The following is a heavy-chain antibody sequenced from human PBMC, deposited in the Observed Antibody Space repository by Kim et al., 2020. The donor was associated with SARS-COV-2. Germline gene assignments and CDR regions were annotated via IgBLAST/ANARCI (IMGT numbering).Heavy chain of an antibody. V-gene: IGHV4-39*01. Sequence: SETLSLTCTVSGGSISSSSYYWGWIRQPPGKGLEWIGSIYYSGSTYYNPSLKSRVTISVDTSKNQFSLKLSSVTAADTAVYYCARQLGEWELHFDYWGQGTLVTVSS. J-gene: IGHJ4*02. CDR2: IYYSGST. CDR1: GGSISSSSYY. D-gene: IGHD1-26*01. CDR3: ARQLGEWELHFDY.